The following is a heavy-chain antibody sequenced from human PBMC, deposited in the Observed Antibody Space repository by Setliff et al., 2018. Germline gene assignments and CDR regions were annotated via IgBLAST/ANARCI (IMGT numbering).Heavy chain of an antibody. Sequence: SETLSLTCSVSGGSISGYYWNWLRQTPGKGLEWVGHIYYNGDTKYNPSLQSRVTMSVDTSKNQFSLKLTSVTAADTAVYYCVRGGSSVWAWYFDLWGRGTLVTVPQ. D-gene: IGHD3-16*01. V-gene: IGHV4-59*01. J-gene: IGHJ2*01. CDR1: GGSISGYY. CDR3: VRGGSSVWAWYFDL. CDR2: IYYNGDT.